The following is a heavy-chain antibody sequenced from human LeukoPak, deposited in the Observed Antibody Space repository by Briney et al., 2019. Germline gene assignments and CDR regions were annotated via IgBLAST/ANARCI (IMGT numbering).Heavy chain of an antibody. D-gene: IGHD2-21*02. J-gene: IGHJ5*02. V-gene: IGHV3-48*01. CDR2: ISSSSSTI. Sequence: GGSLRLSCAASGFSFNTYSVTWVRHAPGKGLEWVSYISSSSSTIYYADSVKGRFTISRDNAKNSLYLQMNSLRAEDTAVYYCAREPYCGGDCYSPNWFDPWGQGTLVTVSS. CDR1: GFSFNTYS. CDR3: AREPYCGGDCYSPNWFDP.